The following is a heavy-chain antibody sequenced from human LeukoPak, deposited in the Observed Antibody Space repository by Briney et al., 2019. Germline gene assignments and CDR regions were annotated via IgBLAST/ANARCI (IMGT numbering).Heavy chain of an antibody. Sequence: GRSLRLSCAASGFTSDDFAMHWVRQAPGKGLEWVSGISWNSGNIDYADSVKGRFSISRDNAKSSLYLQMNSLRTEDTALYYCAKDMCSSTGCHELDFWGQGTLVTVSS. CDR1: GFTSDDFA. CDR3: AKDMCSSTGCHELDF. V-gene: IGHV3-9*02. CDR2: ISWNSGNI. D-gene: IGHD2-2*01. J-gene: IGHJ4*02.